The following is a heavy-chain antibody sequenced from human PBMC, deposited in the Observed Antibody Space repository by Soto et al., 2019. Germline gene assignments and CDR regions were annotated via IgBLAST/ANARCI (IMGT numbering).Heavy chain of an antibody. D-gene: IGHD5-12*01. J-gene: IGHJ3*02. Sequence: QVQLQESGPGLVRPSQTLSLTCTVSGGSISSDGYYWSWIRQHPGKALEWIGYIYYSGPTYYNPSLKSRVTISLDTSENQCSLKLTSVTAADTAVYYWARVSPYEGHVFDIWCSGKMVSLSS. CDR2: IYYSGPT. CDR1: GGSISSDGYY. V-gene: IGHV4-31*03. CDR3: ARVSPYEGHVFDI.